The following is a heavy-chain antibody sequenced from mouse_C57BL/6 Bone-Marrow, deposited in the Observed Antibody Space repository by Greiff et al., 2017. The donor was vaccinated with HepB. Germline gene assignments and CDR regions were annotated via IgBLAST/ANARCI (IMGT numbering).Heavy chain of an antibody. D-gene: IGHD1-1*01. CDR3: TVITTVVALDY. CDR1: GFTFSNYW. J-gene: IGHJ2*01. V-gene: IGHV6-3*01. CDR2: IRLKSDNYAT. Sequence: EVHLVESGGGLVQPGGSMKLSCVASGFTFSNYWMNWVRQSPEKGLEWVAQIRLKSDNYATHYAESVKGRFTISRDDSKSSVYLQMNNLRAEDTGIYYCTVITTVVALDYWGQGTTLTVSS.